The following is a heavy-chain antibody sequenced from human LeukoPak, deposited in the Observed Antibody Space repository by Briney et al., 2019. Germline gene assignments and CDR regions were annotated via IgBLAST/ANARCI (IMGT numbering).Heavy chain of an antibody. CDR2: VSAHNGDT. CDR3: ARDYGSRLVHDHSAFLR. CDR1: GYAFTNFR. J-gene: IGHJ4*02. D-gene: IGHD6-6*01. V-gene: IGHV1-18*01. Sequence: ASVKVSCKTSGYAFTNFRMHWVRQAPGQGLERMGWVSAHNGDTNYAPKLQGRVTLTTDTSTSTVYMELRSLRSDDTAVYYCARDYGSRLVHDHSAFLRWGQGTLLTVSS.